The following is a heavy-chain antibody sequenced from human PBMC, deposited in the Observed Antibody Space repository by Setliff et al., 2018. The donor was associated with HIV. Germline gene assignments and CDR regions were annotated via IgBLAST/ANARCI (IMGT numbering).Heavy chain of an antibody. CDR3: ARDASTYYYDSSGYYEGDAFDI. CDR1: GYTFSSYA. J-gene: IGHJ3*02. Sequence: SVKVSCKASGYTFSSYAISWVRQAPGQGLEWMGGIIPILGIANYAQKFQGRVTITAVESTSTAYMELSSLRSEDTAVYYCARDASTYYYDSSGYYEGDAFDIWGQGTMVTVS. D-gene: IGHD3-22*01. CDR2: IIPILGIA. V-gene: IGHV1-69*10.